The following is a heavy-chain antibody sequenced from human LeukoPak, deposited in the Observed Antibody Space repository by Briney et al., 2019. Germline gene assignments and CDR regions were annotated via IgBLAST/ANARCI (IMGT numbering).Heavy chain of an antibody. J-gene: IGHJ4*02. CDR3: ARHPRYALLLWRGFDY. V-gene: IGHV4-34*01. Sequence: SETLSLTCAVYGGSFSAYYWSWIRQPPGKGLEWIGEINHSGSTNYNPSLKSRVTISVDTSKNQFSLKLSSVTAADTAVYYCARHPRYALLLWRGFDYWGQGTLVTVSS. CDR2: INHSGST. D-gene: IGHD2-2*01. CDR1: GGSFSAYY.